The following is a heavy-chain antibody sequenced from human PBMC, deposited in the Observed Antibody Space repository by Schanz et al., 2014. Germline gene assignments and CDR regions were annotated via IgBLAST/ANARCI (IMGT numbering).Heavy chain of an antibody. J-gene: IGHJ3*01. CDR3: STDLTAVDYDAIGL. V-gene: IGHV3-15*01. Sequence: EVQLVESGGGLIKPGGSLRLSCLASGFTFSTTWMNWVRQAPGKGREWVGRIKSKVDGGTTDNAAPVQGRFTISRDDSKNTLHLQMNSLKTEDTAVYYCSTDLTAVDYDAIGLWGQGTMVTVSA. D-gene: IGHD4-17*01. CDR1: GFTFSTTW. CDR2: IKSKVDGGTT.